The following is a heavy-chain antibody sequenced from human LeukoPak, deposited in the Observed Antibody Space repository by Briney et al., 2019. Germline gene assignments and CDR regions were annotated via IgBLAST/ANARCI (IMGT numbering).Heavy chain of an antibody. Sequence: GGSLRLSCAASGFTFSSYAMTWVRQAPGKGLEWVGRSRNKANRYTTKYAASVTGRFTISRDDSKNSLYLQMNSLQTEDTAVYHCASSPGTYNDYWGQGTLVTVSS. CDR1: GFTFSSYA. CDR2: SRNKANRYTT. D-gene: IGHD3-10*01. V-gene: IGHV3-72*01. J-gene: IGHJ4*02. CDR3: ASSPGTYNDY.